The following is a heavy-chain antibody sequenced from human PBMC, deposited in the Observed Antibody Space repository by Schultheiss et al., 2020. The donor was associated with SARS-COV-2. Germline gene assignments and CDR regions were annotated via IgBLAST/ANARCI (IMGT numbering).Heavy chain of an antibody. D-gene: IGHD2-15*01. CDR1: GGSISSSSYY. V-gene: IGHV4-39*07. Sequence: SETLSLTCTVSGGSISSSSYYWGWIRQPPGKGLEWIGSIYTSGSTNYNPSLKSRVTMSVDTSKNQFSLKLSSVTAADTAVYYCAAGYCSGGSCYPLYYYGMDVWSQGTTVTVAS. CDR2: IYTSGST. CDR3: AAGYCSGGSCYPLYYYGMDV. J-gene: IGHJ6*02.